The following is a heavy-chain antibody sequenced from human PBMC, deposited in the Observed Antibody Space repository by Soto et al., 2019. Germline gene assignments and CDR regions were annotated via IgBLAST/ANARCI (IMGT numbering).Heavy chain of an antibody. V-gene: IGHV1-2*02. CDR2: INPNSGGT. CDR3: ARENQRGRYLHY. J-gene: IGHJ4*02. CDR1: GYTFTGYY. D-gene: IGHD1-1*01. Sequence: GASVKVSCQASGYTFTGYYMHWVRQAPGQGLEWMGWINPNSGGTNYAQKFQGRVTMTRDTAISTAYMELSRLRSDDTAVYYCARENQRGRYLHYWGQGTLVTVSS.